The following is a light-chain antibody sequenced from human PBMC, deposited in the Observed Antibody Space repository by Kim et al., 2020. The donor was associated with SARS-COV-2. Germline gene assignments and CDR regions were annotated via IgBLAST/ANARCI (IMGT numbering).Light chain of an antibody. V-gene: IGLV3-1*01. CDR2: QDN. Sequence: SYELTQPPSVSVSPGQTASITCSGDKLGDKYACWYQQKPGQSPVLVIYQDNKRPSGIPERFSGSNSGNTATLTISGTQAMDEADYYCQAWDNSHYVFGTGTKVTV. CDR1: KLGDKY. J-gene: IGLJ1*01. CDR3: QAWDNSHYV.